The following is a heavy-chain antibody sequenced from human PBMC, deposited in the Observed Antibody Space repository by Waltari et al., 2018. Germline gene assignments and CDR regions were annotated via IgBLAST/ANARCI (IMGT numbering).Heavy chain of an antibody. D-gene: IGHD4-4*01. CDR3: VRSPGNYRFDN. Sequence: QVQLQESGPGLVKPSETLSLTCAVSGGSISGYYWNWIRQTPGKGLEWIGFFGGSSGNTYYNPSLNSRVTISTDTSQNQFSLRLNSVTAADTAVYYCVRSPGNYRFDNWGQGVLVTVSS. J-gene: IGHJ4*02. CDR2: FGGSSGNT. V-gene: IGHV4-59*12. CDR1: GGSISGYY.